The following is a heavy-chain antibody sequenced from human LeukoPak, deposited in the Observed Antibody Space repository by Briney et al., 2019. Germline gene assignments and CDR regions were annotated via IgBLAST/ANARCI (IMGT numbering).Heavy chain of an antibody. J-gene: IGHJ4*02. CDR3: ASLYSSSWYYFDY. Sequence: SGTLSLTCTVSGGSVSSGRYYWSWIRQPPGKGLEWIGYIYYSGSTNYNPSLKSRVTISVDTSKNQFSLKLSSVTAADTAVYYCASLYSSSWYYFDYWGQGTLVTVSS. CDR1: GGSVSSGRYY. V-gene: IGHV4-61*01. D-gene: IGHD6-13*01. CDR2: IYYSGST.